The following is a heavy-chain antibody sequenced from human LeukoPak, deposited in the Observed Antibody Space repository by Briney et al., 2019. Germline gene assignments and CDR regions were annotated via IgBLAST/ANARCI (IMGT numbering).Heavy chain of an antibody. J-gene: IGHJ6*03. CDR1: GGTFISDA. CDR2: IIPIFGTA. CDR3: ARDNSRFGEMSYYMDV. V-gene: IGHV1-69*05. D-gene: IGHD3-10*01. Sequence: SVKVSCKASGGTFISDAISWVRQAPGQGLEWMGRIIPIFGTANYAQKFQGRVTITTDESTSTAYMELSSLRSEDTAVYYCARDNSRFGEMSYYMDVWGKGTTVTVSS.